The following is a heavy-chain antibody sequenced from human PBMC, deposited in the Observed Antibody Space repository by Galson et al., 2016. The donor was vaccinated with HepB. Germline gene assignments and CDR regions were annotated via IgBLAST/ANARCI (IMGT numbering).Heavy chain of an antibody. J-gene: IGHJ3*01. CDR2: TNHIGTT. Sequence: SETLSLTCGVDGGPFSDLSWSWIRQSPGKGLEWIGETNHIGTTNFNPAFKSRVTLSVDTSNNQFSLKLTSVTAADTALYTCVSQQMAGLMNFWGQGTMVTVSS. D-gene: IGHD5-24*01. V-gene: IGHV4-34*01. CDR3: VSQQMAGLMNF. CDR1: GGPFSDLS.